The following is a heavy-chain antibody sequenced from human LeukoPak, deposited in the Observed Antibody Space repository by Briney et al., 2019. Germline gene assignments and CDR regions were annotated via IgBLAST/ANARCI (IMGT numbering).Heavy chain of an antibody. CDR2: IYYSGGT. CDR3: AREAIAAAGP. V-gene: IGHV4-59*01. CDR1: GGSISSYY. D-gene: IGHD6-13*01. Sequence: SETLSLTCTVSGGSISSYYWSWIRQPPGKGLEWIGYIYYSGGTNYNPSLKSRVTISVDTSKNQFSRKLSSVTAADTAVYYCAREAIAAAGPWGQGTLVTVSS. J-gene: IGHJ5*02.